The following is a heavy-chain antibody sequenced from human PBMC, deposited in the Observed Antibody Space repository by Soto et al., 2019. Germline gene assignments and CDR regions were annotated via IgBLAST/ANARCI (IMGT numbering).Heavy chain of an antibody. D-gene: IGHD2-15*01. Sequence: QVQLVQSGAEVKKPGASVKVSCKASGYTFTSYGISWVRQAPGQGLEWMGWISAYNGNTNYAQKLQGRVTMTTDTSTSTAYMELRSLRSDDTAVYYCARVGGYCSGGSCYLEAYYYYYMDVWGKGTTVTVSS. J-gene: IGHJ6*03. CDR2: ISAYNGNT. V-gene: IGHV1-18*01. CDR1: GYTFTSYG. CDR3: ARVGGYCSGGSCYLEAYYYYYMDV.